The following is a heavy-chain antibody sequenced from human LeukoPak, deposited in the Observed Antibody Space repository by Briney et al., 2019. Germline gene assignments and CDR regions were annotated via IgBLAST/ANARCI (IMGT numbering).Heavy chain of an antibody. V-gene: IGHV4-34*01. CDR2: VNHSGST. CDR1: GGSFSVYY. Sequence: RSETLSLTCALHGGSFSVYYWSWVRQPPGKGLEWIGAVNHSGSTNYNQSLKNRVTMSVYTSKNQFSLKLSSVTAADTAVYYCARGEAAAGPMDYMDVWDTGATVTVSS. J-gene: IGHJ6*03. D-gene: IGHD6-13*01. CDR3: ARGEAAAGPMDYMDV.